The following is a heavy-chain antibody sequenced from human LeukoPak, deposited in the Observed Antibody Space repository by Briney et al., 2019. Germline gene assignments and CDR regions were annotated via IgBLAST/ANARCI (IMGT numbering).Heavy chain of an antibody. Sequence: GASVKVSCKASGYTFTGYYMHWVRQAPGQGLEWMGWINPNSGDTNYAQKLQGRVTMTTDTSTSTAYMELRSLRSDDTAVYYCARDEYSSSWYSLPYYYYYMDVWGKGTTVTVSS. D-gene: IGHD6-13*01. J-gene: IGHJ6*03. CDR2: INPNSGDT. CDR3: ARDEYSSSWYSLPYYYYYMDV. CDR1: GYTFTGYY. V-gene: IGHV1-2*02.